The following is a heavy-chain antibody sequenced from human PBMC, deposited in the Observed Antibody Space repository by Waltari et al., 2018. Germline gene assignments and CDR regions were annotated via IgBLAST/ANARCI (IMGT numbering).Heavy chain of an antibody. V-gene: IGHV3-23*04. CDR1: GFTFSSSA. Sequence: EVQLVESGGGLVQPGGSLKLSCATSGFTFSSSAMTWVRQAPGMGLEWVSYISVGGGTTYYADSVKGRFTISRDNSKNILYLQMNSLRAEDTAFYYCVKQRVRASPIFDYWGLGTLVTVSS. D-gene: IGHD6-25*01. CDR3: VKQRVRASPIFDY. CDR2: ISVGGGTT. J-gene: IGHJ4*02.